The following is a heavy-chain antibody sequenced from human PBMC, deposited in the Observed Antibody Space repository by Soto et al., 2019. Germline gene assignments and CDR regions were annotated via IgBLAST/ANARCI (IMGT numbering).Heavy chain of an antibody. D-gene: IGHD3-10*01. CDR1: GFSFKNYA. J-gene: IGHJ4*01. CDR2: ISHNDEPKI. Sequence: QVQLVESGGGVVQPGSSLRLSCAASGFSFKNYAFHWVRQAPGKGLEWVALISHNDEPKIFYADSVQGRFTISRDNFKNTVYLQMNSLRDEDTSVYHCARGVRAETYYNAFDYWGHGTQVTVSS. V-gene: IGHV3-30-3*01. CDR3: ARGVRAETYYNAFDY.